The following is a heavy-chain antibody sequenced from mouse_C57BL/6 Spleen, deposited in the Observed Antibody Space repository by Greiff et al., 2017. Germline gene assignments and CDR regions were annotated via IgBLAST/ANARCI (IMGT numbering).Heavy chain of an antibody. CDR1: GYTFTSYG. CDR2: IYTGNGYT. Sequence: EVQLQQSGAELVRPGSSVKMSCKTSGYTFTSYGINWVKQRPGQGLEWIGYIYTGNGYTEYNEKFKGKAPLTSDTSSSTAYMQLSSLTSEDSAVYFGARGTTVVAADYAMDYWGQGTTVTVSS. D-gene: IGHD1-1*01. J-gene: IGHJ4*01. CDR3: ARGTTVVAADYAMDY. V-gene: IGHV1-58*01.